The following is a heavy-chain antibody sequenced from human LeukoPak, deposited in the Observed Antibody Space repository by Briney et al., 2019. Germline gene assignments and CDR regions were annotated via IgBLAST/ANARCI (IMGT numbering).Heavy chain of an antibody. CDR3: ARDQIYCSSTSCYRASESAPNYYYYGMDV. CDR2: MNPNSGNT. D-gene: IGHD2-2*02. Sequence: ASVKVSCKASGYTFTSYDINWVRQATGQGLEWMGWMNPNSGNTGYAQKFQGRVTMTRNTSISTAYMELSSLRSEDTAVYYCARDQIYCSSTSCYRASESAPNYYYYGMDVWGQGTTVTVSS. V-gene: IGHV1-8*01. J-gene: IGHJ6*02. CDR1: GYTFTSYD.